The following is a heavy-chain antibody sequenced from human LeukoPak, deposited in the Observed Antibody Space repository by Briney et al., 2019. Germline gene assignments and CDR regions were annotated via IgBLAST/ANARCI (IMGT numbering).Heavy chain of an antibody. CDR1: GGSISSYY. Sequence: SETLSLTCTVSGGSISSYYWSWIRQPAGKGLEWIGYIYYSGSTNYNPSLKSRVTISVDTSKNQFSLKLSSVTAADTAVYYCARSDSSGYYYYWGQGTLVTVSS. CDR2: IYYSGST. CDR3: ARSDSSGYYYY. D-gene: IGHD3-22*01. J-gene: IGHJ4*02. V-gene: IGHV4-59*01.